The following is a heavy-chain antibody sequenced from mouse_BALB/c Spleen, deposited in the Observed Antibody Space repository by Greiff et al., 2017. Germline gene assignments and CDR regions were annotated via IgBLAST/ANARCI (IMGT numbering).Heavy chain of an antibody. CDR1: GFTFSDYY. CDR2: ISDGGSYT. Sequence: EVMLVESGGGLVKPGGSLTLSCAASGFTFSDYYMYWVRQTPEKRLEWVATISDGGSYTYYPDSVKGRFTISRDNAKNNLYLQMSSLKSEDTAMYYCARAHYYGSSYAMDYWGQGTSVTVSS. D-gene: IGHD1-1*01. J-gene: IGHJ4*01. CDR3: ARAHYYGSSYAMDY. V-gene: IGHV5-4*02.